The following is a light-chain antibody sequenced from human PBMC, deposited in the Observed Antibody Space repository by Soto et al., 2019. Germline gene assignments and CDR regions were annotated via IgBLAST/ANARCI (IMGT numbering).Light chain of an antibody. CDR3: SSYAGSNNFV. V-gene: IGLV2-8*01. J-gene: IGLJ1*01. CDR2: EVS. Sequence: PSASGSPGQSVTISCTGTSSDIGAYIYVSWYQQHPGKAPKLMISEVSRRPSGVPERFSGSKSGNTASLTVSGLQADDEAHYYCSSYAGSNNFVFGTGTKVTVL. CDR1: SSDIGAYIY.